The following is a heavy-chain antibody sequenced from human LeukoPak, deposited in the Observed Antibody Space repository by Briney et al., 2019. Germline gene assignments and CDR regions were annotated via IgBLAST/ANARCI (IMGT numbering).Heavy chain of an antibody. CDR1: GGTFSNNA. J-gene: IGHJ5*02. Sequence: ASVKVSCKASGGTFSNNAISWVRQAPGQGLEWMGGIIPMLGTANYAQKFQGRVTITADESTSTAYMELSSLRSEDTAVYYCARDARRRYCSSTSCYWGWFDPWGQGTLVTVSS. D-gene: IGHD2-2*01. CDR2: IIPMLGTA. V-gene: IGHV1-69*01. CDR3: ARDARRRYCSSTSCYWGWFDP.